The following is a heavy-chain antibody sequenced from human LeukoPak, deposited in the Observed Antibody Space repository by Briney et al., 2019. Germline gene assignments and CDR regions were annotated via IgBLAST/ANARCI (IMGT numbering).Heavy chain of an antibody. CDR3: ARSASSRTTCPDY. V-gene: IGHV1-2*02. D-gene: IGHD2-2*01. CDR1: GYTFTDYY. CDR2: IIPNSGDT. Sequence: ASVKVSCKASGYTFTDYYIHWVRQAPGQGLEWMGWIIPNSGDTNYAQKFQGRVTMTRDTSISTAYMELTSLRYDDAAVYYCARSASSRTTCPDYWGPGTLVTISS. J-gene: IGHJ4*02.